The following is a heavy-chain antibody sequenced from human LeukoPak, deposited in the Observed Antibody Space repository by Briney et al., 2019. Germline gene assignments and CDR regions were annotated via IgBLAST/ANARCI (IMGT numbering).Heavy chain of an antibody. J-gene: IGHJ4*02. D-gene: IGHD3-22*01. V-gene: IGHV3-23*01. CDR3: AKASSGRTYYFDY. CDR1: GFTFSSYG. CDR2: ISGSGGST. Sequence: GGSLRLSCAASGFTFSSYGMSWVRQAPGRGLEWVSAISGSGGSTYYADSVKGRFTISRDNSKNTLYLQMNSLRAEDTAVYYCAKASSGRTYYFDYWGQGTLVTVSS.